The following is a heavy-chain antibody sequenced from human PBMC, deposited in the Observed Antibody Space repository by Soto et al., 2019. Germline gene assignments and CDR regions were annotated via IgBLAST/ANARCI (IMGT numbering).Heavy chain of an antibody. Sequence: SETLSLTCTVSGGSISSSSYYWGWIRQPPGKGLEWIGSIYYSGSTYYNPSLKSRVTISVDTSKNQFSLKLSSVTATDTAVYYCARERGYCSGGSCPVDYWGQGTLVTVSS. CDR1: GGSISSSSYY. CDR3: ARERGYCSGGSCPVDY. V-gene: IGHV4-39*02. CDR2: IYYSGST. D-gene: IGHD2-15*01. J-gene: IGHJ4*02.